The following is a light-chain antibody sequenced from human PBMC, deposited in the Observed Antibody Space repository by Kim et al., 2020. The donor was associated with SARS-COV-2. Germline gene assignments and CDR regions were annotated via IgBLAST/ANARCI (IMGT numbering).Light chain of an antibody. CDR3: QQYSNWPPFT. J-gene: IGKJ5*01. Sequence: PGERVTPSCRASQIVSSNLAWYQQKPGQAPRLPIYGASTRATGIPARFSGSGSGTKFTLTISSLQSEDFAVYYCQQYSNWPPFTFGPGTRLEIK. CDR2: GAS. CDR1: QIVSSN. V-gene: IGKV3-15*01.